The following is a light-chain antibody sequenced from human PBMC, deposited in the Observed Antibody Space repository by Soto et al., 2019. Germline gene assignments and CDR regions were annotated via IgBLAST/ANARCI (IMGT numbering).Light chain of an antibody. J-gene: IGLJ1*01. CDR1: SSDLGIYNY. CDR3: SSYTTSSTRV. V-gene: IGLV2-14*01. CDR2: EVT. Sequence: QSVLTQPASVSGSPGQSIAISCSGSSSDLGIYNYVSWYQQHPGKVPKLIIFEVTNRPSGVSNRFSGSKSGNTASLTIYGLQAEDEADYYCSSYTTSSTRVFGTGTKVTVL.